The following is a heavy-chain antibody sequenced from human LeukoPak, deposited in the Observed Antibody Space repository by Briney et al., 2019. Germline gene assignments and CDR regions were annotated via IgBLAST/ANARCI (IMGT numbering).Heavy chain of an antibody. Sequence: GGSLRLSCAASGFTFSSYSMNWVRQAPGKGLEWVSSISSSSSYIYYADSVKGRFTISRDNVKNSLYLQMNSLRAEDTAVYYCARAGWSLLWFGESAPFDYWGQGTLVTVSS. CDR3: ARAGWSLLWFGESAPFDY. J-gene: IGHJ4*02. CDR2: ISSSSSYI. V-gene: IGHV3-21*01. D-gene: IGHD3-10*01. CDR1: GFTFSSYS.